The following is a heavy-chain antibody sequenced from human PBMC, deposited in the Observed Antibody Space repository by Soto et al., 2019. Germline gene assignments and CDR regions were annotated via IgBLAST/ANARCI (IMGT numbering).Heavy chain of an antibody. Sequence: QVQLVESGGGVVQPGRSLRLSCAASGVSFSISAMHWVRQAPGKGLEWVAVISYDGSIKYYADSVKGRFTIARDNSKNTLYLQMNSLRADGTAGYYCARAEAVAGPYYFDYWGQGTLVTVSS. J-gene: IGHJ4*02. D-gene: IGHD6-19*01. CDR1: GVSFSISA. V-gene: IGHV3-30-3*01. CDR2: ISYDGSIK. CDR3: ARAEAVAGPYYFDY.